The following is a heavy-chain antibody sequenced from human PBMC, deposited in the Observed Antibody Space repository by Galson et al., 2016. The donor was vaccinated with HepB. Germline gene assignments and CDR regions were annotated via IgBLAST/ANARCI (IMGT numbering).Heavy chain of an antibody. V-gene: IGHV3-23*01. CDR2: IRGSGTGT. CDR3: AKNRLVGYNSGWGGSFDI. D-gene: IGHD6-19*01. CDR1: GFSISIYS. Sequence: SLRLSCAASGFSISIYSMNWVRQAPGKGLEWVSAIRGSGTGTSYTDSVKGRFTISRDNSKNTLYLQMNSLRAEDTAVYYCAKNRLVGYNSGWGGSFDIWGRGTMVTVSS. J-gene: IGHJ3*02.